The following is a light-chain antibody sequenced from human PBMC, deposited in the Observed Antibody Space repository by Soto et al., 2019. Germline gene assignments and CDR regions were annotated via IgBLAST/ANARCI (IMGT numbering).Light chain of an antibody. Sequence: EIVLTQSPGTLSLSPGERATLSCRASQSVSGMAWYQQKRGQAPRLLISGASTRATDIPARFSGSGSGTEFTLTISSLQSEDFAVYFCQQYNYWPPLTFGGGTKVEIK. V-gene: IGKV3-15*01. J-gene: IGKJ4*01. CDR3: QQYNYWPPLT. CDR1: QSVSG. CDR2: GAS.